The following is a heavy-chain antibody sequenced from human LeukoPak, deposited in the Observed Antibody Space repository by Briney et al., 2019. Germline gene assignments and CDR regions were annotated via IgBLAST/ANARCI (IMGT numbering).Heavy chain of an antibody. Sequence: GGSLRLSCVVSGFTLSNYGMTWVRRAPGKGLEWVSAISGSGGSTYYADSVKGRFTISRDNSKNTLYLQMNSLRAEDTAVYYCAKEKSGYEDYYFDYWGQGTLVTVSS. CDR3: AKEKSGYEDYYFDY. J-gene: IGHJ4*02. CDR1: GFTLSNYG. CDR2: ISGSGGST. V-gene: IGHV3-23*01. D-gene: IGHD5-12*01.